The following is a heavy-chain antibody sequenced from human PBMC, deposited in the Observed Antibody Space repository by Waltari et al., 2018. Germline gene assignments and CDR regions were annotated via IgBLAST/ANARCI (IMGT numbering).Heavy chain of an antibody. CDR1: ELTFRSYA. CDR3: ARDYCDRTNCHGMDV. D-gene: IGHD3-22*01. CDR2: ISYNGRNT. J-gene: IGHJ6*02. Sequence: QVQLVESGGGVVQPGRSLRLSCAASELTFRSYAMHGVRQAPGKGLEWVAVISYNGRNTYYVDSVKGRFTISRDNSKKTLYLQMNSLRAEDTAVYYCARDYCDRTNCHGMDVWGQGTTVTVSS. V-gene: IGHV3-30*14.